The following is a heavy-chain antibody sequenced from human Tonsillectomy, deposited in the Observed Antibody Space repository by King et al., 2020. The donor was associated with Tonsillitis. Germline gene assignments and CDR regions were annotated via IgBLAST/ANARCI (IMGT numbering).Heavy chain of an antibody. CDR1: GYTFTTYY. CDR2: INPSAGST. D-gene: IGHD6-19*01. Sequence: VQLVQSGAEVKKPGASVKVSCKASGYTFTTYYIHWVRQAPGQGLEWMGIINPSAGSTSYAQRFQGRVTMTSDTSTSTVYLELSSLTSDDTAVYYCARDHRYASGWYPDHWGQGTLVTVSS. V-gene: IGHV1-46*03. CDR3: ARDHRYASGWYPDH. J-gene: IGHJ4*02.